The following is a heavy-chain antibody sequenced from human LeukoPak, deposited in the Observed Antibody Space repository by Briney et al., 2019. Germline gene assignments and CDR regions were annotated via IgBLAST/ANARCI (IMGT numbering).Heavy chain of an antibody. J-gene: IGHJ4*02. CDR3: ARGVARSSKFHFSYYFDY. CDR1: GGSINNNIYY. Sequence: SETLSLTCTVSGGSINNNIYYWAWIRQPPGKGLEWIGTIYYSGNTYYNPSLKSRVTISVDTSKNQFSLKLSSVTAADTAVYYCARGVARSSKFHFSYYFDYWGQGTLVTVSS. CDR2: IYYSGNT. V-gene: IGHV4-39*07. D-gene: IGHD6-6*01.